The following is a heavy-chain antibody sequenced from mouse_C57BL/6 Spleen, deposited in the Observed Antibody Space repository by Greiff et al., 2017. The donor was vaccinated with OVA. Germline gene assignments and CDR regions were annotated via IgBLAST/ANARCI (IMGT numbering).Heavy chain of an antibody. CDR2: INPNNGGT. CDR3: AREGFITTVVAPFAY. D-gene: IGHD1-1*01. V-gene: IGHV1-18*01. J-gene: IGHJ3*01. CDR1: GYTFTDYN. Sequence: EVHLVESGPELVKPGASVKIPCKASGYTFTDYNMDWVKQSHGKSLEWIGDINPNNGGTIYNQKFKGKATLTVDKSSSTAYMELRSLTSEDTAVYYCAREGFITTVVAPFAYWGQGTLVTVSA.